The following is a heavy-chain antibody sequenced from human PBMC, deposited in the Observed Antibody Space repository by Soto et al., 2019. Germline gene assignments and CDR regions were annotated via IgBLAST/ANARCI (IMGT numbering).Heavy chain of an antibody. J-gene: IGHJ4*02. CDR2: ISAYNDSA. V-gene: IGHV1-18*01. CDR3: AREYCTSTSCYGPDY. CDR1: GYTFTHYG. Sequence: QVQLVQSGGEVKKPGASVKVSCKASGYTFTHYGISWVRQAPGQGLEWMAWISAYNDSAKYAQNLPDRIIVTTDTSTSTAYMELRSLTSDDTAVYYCAREYCTSTSCYGPDYWGQGILITVSS. D-gene: IGHD2-2*01.